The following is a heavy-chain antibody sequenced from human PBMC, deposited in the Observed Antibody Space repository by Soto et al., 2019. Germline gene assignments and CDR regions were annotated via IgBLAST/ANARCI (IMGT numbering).Heavy chain of an antibody. D-gene: IGHD3-10*01. V-gene: IGHV4-30-4*01. Sequence: SETLSLTCTVSGGSISSGDYYWSWIRQPPGKGLEWIGHIHYTGSTYSNPSLKSRVAISVDKSKNQISLKLSSVTAADSAVYYCARSPGWGSYYNLHFDYWGQGTLVTVSS. CDR1: GGSISSGDYY. CDR3: ARSPGWGSYYNLHFDY. J-gene: IGHJ4*02. CDR2: IHYTGST.